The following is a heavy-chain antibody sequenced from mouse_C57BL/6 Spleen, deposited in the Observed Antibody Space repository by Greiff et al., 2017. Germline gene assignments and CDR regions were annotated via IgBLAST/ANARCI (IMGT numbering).Heavy chain of an antibody. Sequence: QVQLQQPGAELVRPGSSVKLSCKASGYTFTSYWMDWVKQRPGQGLEWIGNIYPSDSETPYNQKFKEEATLTVDKSSSTAYMQLRSLTSEDSAVYCCARGGSSYVGYFGVWGTGTTVTVSS. CDR3: ARGGSSYVGYFGV. V-gene: IGHV1-61*01. J-gene: IGHJ1*03. CDR2: IYPSDSET. CDR1: GYTFTSYW. D-gene: IGHD1-1*01.